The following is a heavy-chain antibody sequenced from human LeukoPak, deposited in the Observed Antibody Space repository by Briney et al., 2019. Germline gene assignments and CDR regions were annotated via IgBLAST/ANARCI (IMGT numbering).Heavy chain of an antibody. CDR1: DGSISSPNW. V-gene: IGHV4-4*02. Sequence: PSETLSLTCGVSDGSISSPNWWRWVRQPPGKGLEWIGEIHHSGSTNYNPSLNSRVTISLDKSKNQFSLKLSSVTAADTAVYYCARVLWFGEANFDYWGQGTLVTVSS. J-gene: IGHJ4*02. CDR3: ARVLWFGEANFDY. CDR2: IHHSGST. D-gene: IGHD3-10*01.